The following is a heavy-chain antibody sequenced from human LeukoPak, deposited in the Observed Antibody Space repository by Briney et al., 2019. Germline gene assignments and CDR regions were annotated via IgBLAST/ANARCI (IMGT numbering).Heavy chain of an antibody. Sequence: GGSLRLSCAASGFTFTAYTINWVRQAPGKGLEWVSYISGSTTDIYYADSVKGRFTISRDNSKNTLYLQMNSLRAEDTAVYYCARVVPPTDYGSGSYFWDPYYFDYWGQGTLVTVSS. CDR3: ARVVPPTDYGSGSYFWDPYYFDY. D-gene: IGHD3-10*01. J-gene: IGHJ4*02. V-gene: IGHV3-21*04. CDR1: GFTFTAYT. CDR2: ISGSTTDI.